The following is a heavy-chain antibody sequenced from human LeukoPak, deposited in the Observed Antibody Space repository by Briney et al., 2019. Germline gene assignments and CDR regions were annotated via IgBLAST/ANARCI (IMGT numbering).Heavy chain of an antibody. Sequence: GGSLRLSCAASGFTFSSYAMHWVRQAPGKGLEWVAVISYDGSNKYYADSVKGRFTISRDNSKNTLYLQMNSLRAEDTAVYYCAREGGIVVVTGHDAFDIWGQGTMVTVSS. CDR3: AREGGIVVVTGHDAFDI. V-gene: IGHV3-30-3*01. CDR2: ISYDGSNK. CDR1: GFTFSSYA. D-gene: IGHD2-21*02. J-gene: IGHJ3*02.